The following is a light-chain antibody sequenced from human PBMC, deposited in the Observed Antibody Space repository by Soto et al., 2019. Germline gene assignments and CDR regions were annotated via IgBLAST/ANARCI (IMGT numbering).Light chain of an antibody. J-gene: IGKJ5*01. V-gene: IGKV3D-15*02. CDR1: QSVSSN. CDR3: QQDHNLPIT. Sequence: EIVMTQSPATLSVSPGERATLSCRASQSVSSNLAWYQQKPGQAPRLLIYGASTRATGIPARFSGSGRGSGTDFTLTISSLQPEDFAVYYCQQDHNLPITFGQGTRLEIK. CDR2: GAS.